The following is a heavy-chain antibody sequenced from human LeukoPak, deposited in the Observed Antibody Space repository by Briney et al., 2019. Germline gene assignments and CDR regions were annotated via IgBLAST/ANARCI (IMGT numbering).Heavy chain of an antibody. D-gene: IGHD5-18*01. J-gene: IGHJ4*02. CDR3: ARAGGGYSYGSFDY. CDR1: GFTFSNAW. CDR2: ISYDGSNK. Sequence: GGSLRLSCAASGFTFSNAWMSWVRQAPGKGPEWVAVISYDGSNKYYADSVKGRFTISRDNSKNTLYLQMNSLRAEDTAVYYCARAGGGYSYGSFDYWGQGTLVTVSS. V-gene: IGHV3-30-3*01.